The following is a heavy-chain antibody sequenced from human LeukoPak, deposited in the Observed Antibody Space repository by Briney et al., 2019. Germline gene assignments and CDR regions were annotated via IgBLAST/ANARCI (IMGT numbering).Heavy chain of an antibody. CDR3: ARVLSNYDFWSGYPVGFDY. Sequence: ASVKVSCKASGYTFTAYYMHWVRQAPGQGLEWMGWINPNSGDTNYAQKFQGRVTMTRDTSISTAYMELSRLRSDDTAVYYCARVLSNYDFWSGYPVGFDYWGQGTLVTVSS. J-gene: IGHJ4*02. CDR2: INPNSGDT. D-gene: IGHD3-3*01. V-gene: IGHV1-2*02. CDR1: GYTFTAYY.